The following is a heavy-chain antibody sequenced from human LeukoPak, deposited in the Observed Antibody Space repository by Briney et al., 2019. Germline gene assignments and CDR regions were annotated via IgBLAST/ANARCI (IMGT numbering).Heavy chain of an antibody. D-gene: IGHD3-22*01. Sequence: SQTLSLTCTVSGGSISRSGYYWSWIRQHPGKGLEWIGYIYYSGSTYYNPSLKSRVTISVDTSKNQFSLKLSSVTAADTAVYYCARARYYYDSSGYYFDYWGQGTLVTVSS. CDR2: IYYSGST. V-gene: IGHV4-31*03. CDR1: GGSISRSGYY. CDR3: ARARYYYDSSGYYFDY. J-gene: IGHJ4*02.